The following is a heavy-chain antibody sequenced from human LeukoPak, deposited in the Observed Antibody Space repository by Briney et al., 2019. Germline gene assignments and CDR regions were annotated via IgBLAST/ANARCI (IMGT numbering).Heavy chain of an antibody. V-gene: IGHV4-38-2*02. CDR1: GYSISSGYF. Sequence: PSESLSLTCTVSGYSISSGYFWDWIRQPPGKRLEWVGNIYHSGSTHYNPSLKSRVTISIDTSMNQFSLNLSSVNAADTAVYYWARGISSCLYTSPQSNWGQGTLVTVSS. D-gene: IGHD6-19*01. CDR2: IYHSGST. CDR3: ARGISSCLYTSPQSN. J-gene: IGHJ4*02.